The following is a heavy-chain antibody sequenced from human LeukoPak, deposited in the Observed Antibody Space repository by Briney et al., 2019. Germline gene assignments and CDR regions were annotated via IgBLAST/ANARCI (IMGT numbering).Heavy chain of an antibody. CDR1: GVTLSTYA. D-gene: IGHD1-26*01. CDR3: AKDAHSGSYFDY. V-gene: IGHV3-23*01. CDR2: ISGTGGTT. J-gene: IGHJ4*01. Sequence: PGGSLRLSCAASGVTLSTYAMSWARQAPGKGLEWVSLISGTGGTTYYADSVKGRLTISRDNSKNTLYLQMNSLRVEDTAVYYCAKDAHSGSYFDYWGQGILVTVSS.